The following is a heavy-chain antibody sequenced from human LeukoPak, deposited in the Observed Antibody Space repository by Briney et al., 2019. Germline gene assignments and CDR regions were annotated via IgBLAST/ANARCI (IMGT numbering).Heavy chain of an antibody. V-gene: IGHV3-30-3*01. CDR1: GCTFSSYA. CDR2: ISYGGSNK. CDR3: ARDGTPRY. Sequence: PGRSLTLSCTVSGCTFSSYAVHWVRQAPGKGLEWVGDISYGGSNKYYADPVQCRLTISRDNSNNALYLQMTRLRAEDTAVYYCARDGTPRYWGQATLVTVSP. J-gene: IGHJ4*02.